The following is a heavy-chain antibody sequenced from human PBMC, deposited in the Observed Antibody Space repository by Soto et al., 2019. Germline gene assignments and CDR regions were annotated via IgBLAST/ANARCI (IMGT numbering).Heavy chain of an antibody. V-gene: IGHV3-48*02. J-gene: IGHJ6*02. CDR2: ISSSSSTI. CDR1: GFTFSSYS. Sequence: GGSLRLSCAASGFTFSSYSMNCVRQSPGKGLEWVSYISSSSSTIYYADSVKGRFTISRDNAKNSLYLQMNSLRDEDTAVYYCARVAKAVAGSYYYYGMDVWGQGTTVTVSS. CDR3: ARVAKAVAGSYYYYGMDV. D-gene: IGHD6-19*01.